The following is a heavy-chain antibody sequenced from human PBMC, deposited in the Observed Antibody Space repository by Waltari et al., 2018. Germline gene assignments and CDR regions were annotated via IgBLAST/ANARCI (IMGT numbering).Heavy chain of an antibody. CDR2: IYHSGST. CDR3: AEGGAGATDCDY. J-gene: IGHJ4*02. V-gene: IGHV4-38-2*01. Sequence: QVQLQESGPGLVKPSETLSLTCAVSGYSISSGYYWGWTRQPPGKGLEWIGRIYHSGSTHCHPSLKRRVTISVHTPKTQSSLRQSSVTAEATAGYYCAEGGAGATDCDYWGQGTLVTVSS. D-gene: IGHD1-26*01. CDR1: GYSISSGYY.